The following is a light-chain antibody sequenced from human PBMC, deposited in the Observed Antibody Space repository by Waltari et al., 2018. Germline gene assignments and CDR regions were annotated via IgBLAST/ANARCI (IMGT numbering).Light chain of an antibody. Sequence: SSELTQDPAVSVALGPTVRITCQGASLSTSYARWYQQKSGQAPILVLFGKNKRPSGIPDRFSGYNSETTTSLTITGAQAEDEADYYCSSRDSSASHVLFAGGTKLTVL. J-gene: IGLJ2*01. CDR2: GKN. CDR3: SSRDSSASHVL. CDR1: SLSTSY. V-gene: IGLV3-19*01.